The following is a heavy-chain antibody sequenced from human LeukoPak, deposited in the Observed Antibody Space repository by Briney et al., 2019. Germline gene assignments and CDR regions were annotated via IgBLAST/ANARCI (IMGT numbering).Heavy chain of an antibody. CDR2: INPSGGST. V-gene: IGHV1-46*01. Sequence: ASVKVSCKASGYTFTSYYMHWVRQAPGQGLEWMGIINPSGGSTSYAQKFQGRVTMTRDTSTSTVYMELSSLRSEDTDVYYCARDVTTMIVGTRKQGFQRRSFDYWGQGTLVTVSS. CDR3: ARDVTTMIVGTRKQGFQRRSFDY. CDR1: GYTFTSYY. D-gene: IGHD3-22*01. J-gene: IGHJ4*02.